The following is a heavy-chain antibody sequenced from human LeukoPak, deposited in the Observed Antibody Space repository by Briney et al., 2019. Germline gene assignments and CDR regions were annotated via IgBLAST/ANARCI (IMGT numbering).Heavy chain of an antibody. V-gene: IGHV3-30*02. CDR3: ARDSSGWYGEYFQH. CDR1: GFSFSNYG. CDR2: MQYDGSDI. J-gene: IGHJ1*01. D-gene: IGHD6-19*01. Sequence: GGSLRLSCAASGFSFSNYGIHWVRQAPGKGLEWVTFMQYDGSDIFYADSVKGRFTISRDNAKNSLYLQMNSLRAEDTAVYYCARDSSGWYGEYFQHWGQGTLVTVSS.